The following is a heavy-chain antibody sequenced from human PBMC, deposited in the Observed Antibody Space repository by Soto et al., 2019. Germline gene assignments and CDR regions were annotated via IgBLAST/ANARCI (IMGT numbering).Heavy chain of an antibody. V-gene: IGHV1-2*04. D-gene: IGHD3-22*01. Sequence: QVQLVQSGAEVKKPGASVKVSCKASGYTFTGYYMHWVRQAPGQGLEWMGWINPNSGGTNYAQKFQGWVTMTRDTSISTAYMELSRLRSDDTVVYYCARATYYYDSSGPRVDDAFDIWGQGTMVTVSS. CDR2: INPNSGGT. CDR1: GYTFTGYY. J-gene: IGHJ3*02. CDR3: ARATYYYDSSGPRVDDAFDI.